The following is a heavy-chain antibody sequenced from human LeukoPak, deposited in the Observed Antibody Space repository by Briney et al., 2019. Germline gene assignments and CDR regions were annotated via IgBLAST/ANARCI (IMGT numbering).Heavy chain of an antibody. D-gene: IGHD2-15*01. Sequence: PGGSLRLSCAASGFTFSSYGMHWVRQAPGKGLEWVAFIRYDGSNKYYADSVKGRFTISRDNAKNSLYLQMNSLRAEDTAVYYCARDPGGSFDPWGQGTLVTVSS. CDR3: ARDPGGSFDP. CDR2: IRYDGSNK. V-gene: IGHV3-30*02. CDR1: GFTFSSYG. J-gene: IGHJ5*02.